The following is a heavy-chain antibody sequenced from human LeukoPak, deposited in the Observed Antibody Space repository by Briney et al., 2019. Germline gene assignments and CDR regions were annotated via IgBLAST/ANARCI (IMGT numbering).Heavy chain of an antibody. Sequence: SETLSLTCTVSGGSISSYYWSWIRQPPGKGLEWIGDIYYSGSTNYNPSLKSRVTISVDTSKNQFSLKLSSVTAADTAVYYCAKQTLGSYEFHYYGMDVWGQGTTVTVSS. V-gene: IGHV4-59*01. CDR3: AKQTLGSYEFHYYGMDV. J-gene: IGHJ6*02. CDR2: IYYSGST. CDR1: GGSISSYY. D-gene: IGHD5-18*01.